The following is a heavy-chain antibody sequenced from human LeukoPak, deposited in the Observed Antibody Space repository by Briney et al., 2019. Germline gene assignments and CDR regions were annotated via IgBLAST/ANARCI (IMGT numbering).Heavy chain of an antibody. CDR3: ARDPLYDFWRGSIDY. J-gene: IGHJ4*02. CDR1: GYTFTSYS. V-gene: IGHV1-3*01. CDR2: INPGDGNT. Sequence: GASVKVSCKASGYTFTSYSIHWVRQAPGQRLEWMGWINPGDGNTKYSQKFQGRVTITRDTSASTAYIELSSLRCEDTAVYYRARDPLYDFWRGSIDYWGQGTLATVSS. D-gene: IGHD3-3*01.